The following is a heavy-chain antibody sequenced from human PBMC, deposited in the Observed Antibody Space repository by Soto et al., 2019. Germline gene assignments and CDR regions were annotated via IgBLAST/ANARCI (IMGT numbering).Heavy chain of an antibody. J-gene: IGHJ5*02. V-gene: IGHV1-69*13. CDR3: TRGKWELRFDP. Sequence: SVKGSCKASGGTLSTYVITWVRQAPGQGLEWMGGIIPIFGTTHYAQKFQGRVTITADESTSTAYMELSSLRSEDTAVYYCTRGKWELRFDPWGQGTPVTVSS. CDR1: GGTLSTYV. D-gene: IGHD3-10*01. CDR2: IIPIFGTT.